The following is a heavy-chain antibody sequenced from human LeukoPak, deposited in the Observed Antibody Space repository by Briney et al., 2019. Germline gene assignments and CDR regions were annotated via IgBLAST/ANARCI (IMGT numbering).Heavy chain of an antibody. J-gene: IGHJ4*02. CDR1: GYTFTSYD. Sequence: ASVKVSCKASGYTFTSYDINWVRQATGQGLEWMGWMNPNSGNTGYAQKFQGRVTMTRNTSISTAYMELSSLRSEDTAVYYCARVGWLLPRFDYWGQGTLVTVSS. D-gene: IGHD1-26*01. CDR3: ARVGWLLPRFDY. V-gene: IGHV1-8*01. CDR2: MNPNSGNT.